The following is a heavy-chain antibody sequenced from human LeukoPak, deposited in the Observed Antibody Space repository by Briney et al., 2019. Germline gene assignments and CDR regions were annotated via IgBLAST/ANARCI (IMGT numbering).Heavy chain of an antibody. Sequence: PGGSLRVACSASGITFISASMNWVRQARGKGLEWVSYIDSTSAYMIYADSVKGRFTISRDNAKNALYLQMNSLRAEDTAVYYCARDTSGSYVTTYFDYWGQGTPVTVSS. CDR2: IDSTSAYM. J-gene: IGHJ4*02. V-gene: IGHV3-21*01. D-gene: IGHD3-10*01. CDR3: ARDTSGSYVTTYFDY. CDR1: GITFISAS.